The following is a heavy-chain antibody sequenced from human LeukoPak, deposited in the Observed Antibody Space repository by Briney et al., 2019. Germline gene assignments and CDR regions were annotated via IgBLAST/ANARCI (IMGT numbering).Heavy chain of an antibody. Sequence: GGSLRLSCAASGFTFSSYSMNWVRQAPGKGLEWVSAISGSGGSTYYADSVKGRFTISRDNSKNTLYLQMNSLRAEDTAVYYCATVQPSIAAAGAYYFDYWGQGTLVTVSS. V-gene: IGHV3-23*01. CDR3: ATVQPSIAAAGAYYFDY. CDR2: ISGSGGST. D-gene: IGHD6-13*01. J-gene: IGHJ4*02. CDR1: GFTFSSYS.